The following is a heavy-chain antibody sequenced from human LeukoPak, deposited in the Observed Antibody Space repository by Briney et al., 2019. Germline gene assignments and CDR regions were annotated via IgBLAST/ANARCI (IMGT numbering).Heavy chain of an antibody. Sequence: GGSLRLSCVASGFTFSAYGMNWVRRAPGRGLEWVSYITDTGATIYYVDSAKGRFTISRDNARNSLYLQMNSLRDEDTAVYYCATTAPGYWGQGTLVTVSS. CDR2: ITDTGATI. V-gene: IGHV3-48*02. CDR3: ATTAPGY. CDR1: GFTFSAYG. J-gene: IGHJ4*02.